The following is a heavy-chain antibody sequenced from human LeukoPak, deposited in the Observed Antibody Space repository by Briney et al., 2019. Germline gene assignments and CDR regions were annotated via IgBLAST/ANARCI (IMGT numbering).Heavy chain of an antibody. CDR2: IRSKDNSYAT. CDR3: TSQNRPRDYYDSSGDFDY. CDR1: GFTFSGSA. D-gene: IGHD3-22*01. J-gene: IGHJ4*02. V-gene: IGHV3-73*01. Sequence: GGSLRLSCAASGFTFSGSAMHWVRQASGKGLEWVGRIRSKDNSYATAYAASVKGRFTISRDDSKNTAYLQMNSLKTEDTAVYYCTSQNRPRDYYDSSGDFDYWGQGTLVTVSS.